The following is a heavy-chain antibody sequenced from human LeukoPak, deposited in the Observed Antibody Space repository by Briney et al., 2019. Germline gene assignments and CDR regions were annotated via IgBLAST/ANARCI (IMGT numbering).Heavy chain of an antibody. Sequence: PGGCLRLSCAASGFTFSSYAMHWVRQAPGKGLEWVAVISYDGSNKYYADSVKGRFTISRDNSKNTLYLQMNSLRAEDTAVYYCARAPAYCGGDCFLYYFDYWGQGTLVTVSS. D-gene: IGHD2-21*02. CDR1: GFTFSSYA. CDR2: ISYDGSNK. V-gene: IGHV3-30*14. CDR3: ARAPAYCGGDCFLYYFDY. J-gene: IGHJ4*02.